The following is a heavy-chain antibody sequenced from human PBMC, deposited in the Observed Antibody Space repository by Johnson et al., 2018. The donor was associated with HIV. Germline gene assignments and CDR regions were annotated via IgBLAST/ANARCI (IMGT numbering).Heavy chain of an antibody. CDR3: ARDRGVVARPPGAFDI. V-gene: IGHV3-33*01. Sequence: QVQLVESGGGVVQPGRSLRLSCAASGFTFSTYGMHWVRQAPGKGLEWVAVMWYDGSNKYYADSVKGRFTISRDNSKNTLYLQMNSLRAEDTAGYYCARDRGVVARPPGAFDIWGQGTMVTVSS. D-gene: IGHD2-15*01. J-gene: IGHJ3*02. CDR2: MWYDGSNK. CDR1: GFTFSTYG.